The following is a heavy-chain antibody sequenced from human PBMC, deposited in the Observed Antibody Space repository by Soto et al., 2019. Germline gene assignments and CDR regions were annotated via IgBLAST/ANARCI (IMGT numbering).Heavy chain of an antibody. CDR1: GGSISSGGYS. D-gene: IGHD4-4*01. CDR2: IYHSGST. V-gene: IGHV4-30-2*01. J-gene: IGHJ4*02. Sequence: SETLSLTCAISGGSISSGGYSWSWIRQPPGKGLEWIGYIYHSGSTYYNPSLKSRVTISVDRSKTQFSLNLSSVTAADTAVYYCAREMTTVTTYDYWGQGTLVTVSS. CDR3: AREMTTVTTYDY.